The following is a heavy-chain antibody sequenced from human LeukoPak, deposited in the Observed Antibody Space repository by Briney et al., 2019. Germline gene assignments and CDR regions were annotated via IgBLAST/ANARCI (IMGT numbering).Heavy chain of an antibody. Sequence: SETLSLICTVSGGSISRYYWSWIRQPPGKGLEWSGYIYYSGSTNYNPSLKSRVTISVDTSKNQFSLKLSSVTAADTAVYYCARDLTPGDVWGQGTTVTVSS. V-gene: IGHV4-59*01. CDR1: GGSISRYY. J-gene: IGHJ6*02. CDR3: ARDLTPGDV. CDR2: IYYSGST.